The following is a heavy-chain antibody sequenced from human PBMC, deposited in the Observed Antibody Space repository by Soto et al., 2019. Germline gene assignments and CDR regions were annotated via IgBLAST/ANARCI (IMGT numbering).Heavy chain of an antibody. V-gene: IGHV1-8*02. D-gene: IGHD2-2*01. CDR2: VNPNSGNT. Sequence: ASVEVSCKASGYTFASYGISWVRQATGQGLEWMGWVNPNSGNTGYAQKFQGRVTMTRNTSISTAYMELSSLRSEDTAVYYCARASIVVLPAAMRAFDYWGQGTLVTVSS. J-gene: IGHJ4*02. CDR1: GYTFASYG. CDR3: ARASIVVLPAAMRAFDY.